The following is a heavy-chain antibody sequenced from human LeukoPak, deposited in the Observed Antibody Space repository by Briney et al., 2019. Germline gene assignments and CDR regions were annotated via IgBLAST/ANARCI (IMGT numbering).Heavy chain of an antibody. CDR2: ISGSGGST. D-gene: IGHD6-6*01. V-gene: IGHV3-23*01. CDR3: AKDLRYSSSSGCLDY. Sequence: PGGSLRLSCAASGFTFSNYAMSWVRQAPGKGLEWVSGISGSGGSTYYADSVKGRFTISRDNSKSTLYLQMSSLRAEDTAVYYCAKDLRYSSSSGCLDYWGQGTLVTVSS. CDR1: GFTFSNYA. J-gene: IGHJ4*02.